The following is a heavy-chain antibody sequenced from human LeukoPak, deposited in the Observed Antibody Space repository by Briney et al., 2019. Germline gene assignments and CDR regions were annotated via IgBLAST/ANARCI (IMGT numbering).Heavy chain of an antibody. CDR3: SRDQYYDILTGYALGWFDP. D-gene: IGHD3-9*01. CDR2: IYYSGST. J-gene: IGHJ5*02. V-gene: IGHV4-59*01. Sequence: SETLSLTCAVYGGSFSGYYWSWIRQPPGKGLEWIGYIYYSGSTNYNPSLKSRVTISVDTSKNQFSLKLSSVTAADTAVYYCSRDQYYDILTGYALGWFDPWGQGTLVTVSS. CDR1: GGSFSGYY.